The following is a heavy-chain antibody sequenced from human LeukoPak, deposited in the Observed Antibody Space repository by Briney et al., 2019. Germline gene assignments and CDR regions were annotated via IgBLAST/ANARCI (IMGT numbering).Heavy chain of an antibody. J-gene: IGHJ3*02. Sequence: SQTLSLTCAISGDSVSSNTAAWNWIRQSPSRGLEWLGRTYQRSKWYNDYAESVKSRITINPDTSKNQFSLQLNSVTPDDTAVYHCAGGGGSYYFAFDIWGQGTMVTVSS. CDR3: AGGGGSYYFAFDI. CDR1: GDSVSSNTAA. D-gene: IGHD1-26*01. CDR2: TYQRSKWYN. V-gene: IGHV6-1*01.